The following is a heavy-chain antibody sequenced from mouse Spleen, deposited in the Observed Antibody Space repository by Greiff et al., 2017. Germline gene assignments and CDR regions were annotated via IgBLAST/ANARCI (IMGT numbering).Heavy chain of an antibody. J-gene: IGHJ4*01. D-gene: IGHD1-2*01. CDR1: GYTFSSYW. CDR3: ARRITTALYAMDY. V-gene: IGHV1-9*01. CDR2: ILPGSGST. Sequence: QVQLQQSGAELMKPGASVKISCKATGYTFSSYWIEWVKQRPGHGLEWIGEILPGSGSTNYNEKFKGKATFTADTSSNTAYMQLSSLTSEDSAVYYCARRITTALYAMDYWGQGTSVTVSS.